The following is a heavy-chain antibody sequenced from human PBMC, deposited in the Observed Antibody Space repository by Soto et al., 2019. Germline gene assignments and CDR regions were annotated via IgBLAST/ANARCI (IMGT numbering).Heavy chain of an antibody. CDR1: GGSISSSSYY. J-gene: IGHJ4*02. Sequence: PSETLSLTCTVSGGSISSSSYYWGWIRQPPGKGLEWIGSIYYSGSTYYNPSLKSRVTISVDTSKNQFSLKLSSVTAADTAVYYCARLGCFGVVVPAANKPTKGLREEYWGQGTLVTVSS. CDR2: IYYSGST. V-gene: IGHV4-39*01. D-gene: IGHD2-2*01. CDR3: ARLGCFGVVVPAANKPTKGLREEY.